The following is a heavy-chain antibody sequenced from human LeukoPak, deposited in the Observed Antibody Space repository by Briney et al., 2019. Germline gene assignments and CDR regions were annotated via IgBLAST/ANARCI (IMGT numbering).Heavy chain of an antibody. Sequence: SETLSLTCTVSGGSISSYYWSWIRQPPGKGLEWIGYIYYSGSTNYNPSLKSRVTISVDTSKNQFSLKLSSVTAADTAVYYCARQHIVVVTASESWFDPWGQGTLATVSS. V-gene: IGHV4-59*01. CDR1: GGSISSYY. CDR2: IYYSGST. CDR3: ARQHIVVVTASESWFDP. J-gene: IGHJ5*02. D-gene: IGHD2-21*02.